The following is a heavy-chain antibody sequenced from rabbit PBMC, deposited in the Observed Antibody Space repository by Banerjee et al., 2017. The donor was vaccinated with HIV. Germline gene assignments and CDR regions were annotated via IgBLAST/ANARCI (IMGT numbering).Heavy chain of an antibody. CDR3: ARDLAGVIGWNFNL. V-gene: IGHV1S40*01. CDR2: IDFGSASI. J-gene: IGHJ4*01. D-gene: IGHD4-1*01. CDR1: GFDFSGNA. Sequence: QSLEESGGDLVKPEGSLTLTCKASGFDFSGNALCWFRQAPGKGLEWIACIDFGSASIDYASWAKGRFTISKTSSTTVTLQMTSLTAADTATYFCARDLAGVIGWNFNLWGPGT.